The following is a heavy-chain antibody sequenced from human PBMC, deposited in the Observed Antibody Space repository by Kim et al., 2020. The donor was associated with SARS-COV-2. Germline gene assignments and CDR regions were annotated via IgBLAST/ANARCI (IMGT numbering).Heavy chain of an antibody. D-gene: IGHD1-26*01. J-gene: IGHJ4*02. CDR1: GFTFTSSA. V-gene: IGHV1-58*01. Sequence: SVKVSCKASGFTFTSSAVQWVRQARGQRLEWIGWIVVGSGNTNYAQKFQERVTITRDMSTSTAYMELSSLRSEDTAVYYCAARISGSYWGIDYWGQGTLVTVSS. CDR3: AARISGSYWGIDY. CDR2: IVVGSGNT.